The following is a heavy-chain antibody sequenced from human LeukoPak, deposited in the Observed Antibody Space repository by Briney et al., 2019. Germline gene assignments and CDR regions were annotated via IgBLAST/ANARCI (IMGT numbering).Heavy chain of an antibody. CDR2: MNPNSGNT. CDR1: GYTFTSYD. Sequence: ASVKVSCKASGYTFTSYDINWVRQATGQGLEWMGWMNPNSGNTGYAQKFQGRVTMTTNTSISTAYMELNSLKSEDTAVYYCARGRRYSSSWYEDFDLWGRGTLVTVSS. D-gene: IGHD6-13*01. J-gene: IGHJ2*01. CDR3: ARGRRYSSSWYEDFDL. V-gene: IGHV1-8*02.